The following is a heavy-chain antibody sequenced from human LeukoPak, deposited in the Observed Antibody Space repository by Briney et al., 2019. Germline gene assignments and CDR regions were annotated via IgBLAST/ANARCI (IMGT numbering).Heavy chain of an antibody. CDR1: GFTFSSYG. V-gene: IGHV3-30*18. CDR2: ISYDGSNK. D-gene: IGHD3-9*01. CDR3: AKVVVGGILTGYVYYYGMDV. J-gene: IGHJ6*02. Sequence: GRSLRLSCAASGFTFSSYGMHWVRQAPGKGLEWVAVISYDGSNKYCADSVKGRFTIPRDNSKNTLYLQMNSLRAEDTAVYYCAKVVVGGILTGYVYYYGMDVWGQGTTVTVSS.